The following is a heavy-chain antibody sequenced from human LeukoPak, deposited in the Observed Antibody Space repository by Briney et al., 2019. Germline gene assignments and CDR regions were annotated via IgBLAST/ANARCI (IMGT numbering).Heavy chain of an antibody. J-gene: IGHJ4*02. Sequence: AGVHLSLYCVGSGFTFRSAWLRWVRQAPGKGLEGVGRIKSKTDGGTTDYTGPVKGRFTITRDDSKNTLYLQMNSLKTEDTAVYYCLTHSTSSAPNYWGQGTLVTVSS. V-gene: IGHV3-15*01. CDR2: IKSKTDGGTT. CDR1: GFTFRSAW. D-gene: IGHD6-6*01. CDR3: LTHSTSSAPNY.